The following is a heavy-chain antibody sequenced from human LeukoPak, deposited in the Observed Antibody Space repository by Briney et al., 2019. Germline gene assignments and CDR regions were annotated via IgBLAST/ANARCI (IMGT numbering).Heavy chain of an antibody. V-gene: IGHV4-59*12. D-gene: IGHD2-2*01. J-gene: IGHJ6*03. CDR3: ARGYCSSTSCYYMDV. CDR1: GGSISSYY. Sequence: PSETLSLTCTVSGGSISSYYWSWIRQPPGKGLEWIGYIYYSGSTNYNPSLKSRVTISVDTSKNQFSLKLSSVTAADTAVYYCARGYCSSTSCYYMDVWGKGTTVTVSS. CDR2: IYYSGST.